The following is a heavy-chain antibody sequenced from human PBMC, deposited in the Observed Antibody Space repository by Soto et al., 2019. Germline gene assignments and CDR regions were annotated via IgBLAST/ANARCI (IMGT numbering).Heavy chain of an antibody. J-gene: IGHJ6*02. CDR3: ARGSLWGGGYYYGMDV. Sequence: QVQLVQSGAEVKKPGASVKVSCKASGYTFTSYDINWVRQATGQGLEWMGWMNPNSGNTGYAQKFQGRVTMTRNTSISTAYMELSSLRSEDTTVYYCARGSLWGGGYYYGMDVWGQGTTVTVSS. CDR2: MNPNSGNT. CDR1: GYTFTSYD. D-gene: IGHD7-27*01. V-gene: IGHV1-8*01.